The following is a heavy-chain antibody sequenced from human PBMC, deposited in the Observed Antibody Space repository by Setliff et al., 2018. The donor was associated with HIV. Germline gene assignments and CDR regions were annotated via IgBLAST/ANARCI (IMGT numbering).Heavy chain of an antibody. CDR3: ARDISTYYYDSSGPFDY. CDR2: INPNSGGT. J-gene: IGHJ4*02. CDR1: GYTFTGYY. V-gene: IGHV1-2*04. Sequence: GASVKVSCKASGYTFTGYYMHWVRQAPGQGLEWMGWINPNSGGTNYAQKFQGWVTTTRDTSISTAYMELSRLRSDDTAVYYCARDISTYYYDSSGPFDYWGQGTLVTVSS. D-gene: IGHD3-22*01.